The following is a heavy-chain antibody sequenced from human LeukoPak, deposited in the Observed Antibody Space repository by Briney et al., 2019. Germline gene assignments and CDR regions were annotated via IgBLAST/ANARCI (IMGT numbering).Heavy chain of an antibody. CDR3: ASRTYYDSSGWSFDI. Sequence: ASVKVSCMASGYTFTGYYMHWVRQAPGQGLEWMGWINPNSGGTNYAQKFQGRVTMTRDTSISTAYMELSRLRSDDTAVYYCASRTYYDSSGWSFDIWGQGTMVTVSS. J-gene: IGHJ3*02. D-gene: IGHD3-22*01. V-gene: IGHV1-2*02. CDR2: INPNSGGT. CDR1: GYTFTGYY.